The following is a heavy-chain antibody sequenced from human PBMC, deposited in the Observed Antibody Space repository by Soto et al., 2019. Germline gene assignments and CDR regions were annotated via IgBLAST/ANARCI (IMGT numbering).Heavy chain of an antibody. D-gene: IGHD3-10*01. J-gene: IGHJ6*02. V-gene: IGHV1-69*13. CDR2: IVPIFGTT. Sequence: ASVKVSCKASGYTFIHYGISWVRQAPGQGLEWMGGIVPIFGTTVYAPRLQGRLTITADGPTSTSYMELSGLTFEDTAVYYCAANSLGGGSQGDVWGQGTTVTVSS. CDR3: AANSLGGGSQGDV. CDR1: GYTFIHYG.